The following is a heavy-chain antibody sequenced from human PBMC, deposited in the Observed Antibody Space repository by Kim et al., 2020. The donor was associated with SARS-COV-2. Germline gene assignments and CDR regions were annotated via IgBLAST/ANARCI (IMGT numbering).Heavy chain of an antibody. Sequence: GGSLRLSCAASGFTFGGYWMHWVRQAPGKGLVWVSRFNSDKRSTNYADSVKGRFTISGDNAKNTIFLQMNNLRAEDTAVYYCARGNTPFNRNAFDIWGKG. CDR1: GFTFGGYW. J-gene: IGHJ3*02. CDR2: FNSDKRST. CDR3: ARGNTPFNRNAFDI. V-gene: IGHV3-74*01.